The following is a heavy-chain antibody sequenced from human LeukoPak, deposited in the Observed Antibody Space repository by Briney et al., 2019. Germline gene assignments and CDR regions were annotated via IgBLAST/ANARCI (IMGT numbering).Heavy chain of an antibody. V-gene: IGHV3-23*01. D-gene: IGHD3-10*01. J-gene: IGHJ4*02. CDR3: AKRGPGGPQSGKYYFDY. CDR2: ISGSAATT. CDR1: GFTFSSYA. Sequence: GGSLRLSCAASGFTFSSYAMSWVRQAPGKGLEWVSAISGSAATTFYADSVKGRFTISRDNSKNTLYLQMNSLRAEDTAVYYCAKRGPGGPQSGKYYFDYWGQGTLVTVSS.